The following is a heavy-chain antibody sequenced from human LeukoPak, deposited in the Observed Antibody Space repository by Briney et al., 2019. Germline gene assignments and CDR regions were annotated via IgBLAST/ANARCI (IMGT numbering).Heavy chain of an antibody. V-gene: IGHV1-69*13. D-gene: IGHD6-13*01. Sequence: ASVKVSCKASGGTFSSYAISWVRQAPGQGLEWMGGIIPIFGTANYAQKFQGRVTITADESTSTAYMELSSLRSEDTAVYYCARVYSSSWISSHYYYCGMDVWGQGTTVTVSS. J-gene: IGHJ6*02. CDR1: GGTFSSYA. CDR3: ARVYSSSWISSHYYYCGMDV. CDR2: IIPIFGTA.